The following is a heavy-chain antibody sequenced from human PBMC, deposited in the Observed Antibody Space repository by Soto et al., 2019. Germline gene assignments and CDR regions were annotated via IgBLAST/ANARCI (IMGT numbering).Heavy chain of an antibody. CDR2: ISYDGSNK. Sequence: QVQLVESGGGVVQPGRSLRLSCAASGFTFSSYAMHWVRQAPGKGLEWVAVISYDGSNKYYADSVKGRFTISRDNSKNTLYLQMNSLRAEDTAVYYCARDSSGAPRTFNYWGQGTLVTVSS. CDR3: ARDSSGAPRTFNY. CDR1: GFTFSSYA. V-gene: IGHV3-30-3*01. J-gene: IGHJ4*02.